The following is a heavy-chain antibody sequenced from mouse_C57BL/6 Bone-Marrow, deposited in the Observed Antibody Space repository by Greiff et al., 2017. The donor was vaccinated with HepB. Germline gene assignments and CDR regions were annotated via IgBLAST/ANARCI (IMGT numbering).Heavy chain of an antibody. Sequence: VKLQESGAELVRPGASVTLSCKASGYTFTDYEMHWVKQTPVHGLEWIGAIDPETGGTAYNQKFKGKAILTADKSSSTAYMELRSLTSEDSAVYYCTREGVTTNYWGQGTTLTVSS. CDR1: GYTFTDYE. D-gene: IGHD2-2*01. CDR2: IDPETGGT. J-gene: IGHJ2*01. CDR3: TREGVTTNY. V-gene: IGHV1-15*01.